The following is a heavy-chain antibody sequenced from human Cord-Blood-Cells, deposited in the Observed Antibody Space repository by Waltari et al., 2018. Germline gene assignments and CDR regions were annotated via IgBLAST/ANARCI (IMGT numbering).Heavy chain of an antibody. D-gene: IGHD2-15*01. CDR1: GGSFSGYY. J-gene: IGHJ6*02. Sequence: QVQLQQWGAGLLKPSETLSLTCAVYGGSFSGYYWGWIRQPPGKGLEWIGEINHSGSTNYNPSLKSRVTISVDTSKNQFSLKLSSVTTADTAVYYCAKSRGGSCYYYGMDVWGQGTTVTVSS. CDR2: INHSGST. CDR3: AKSRGGSCYYYGMDV. V-gene: IGHV4-34*01.